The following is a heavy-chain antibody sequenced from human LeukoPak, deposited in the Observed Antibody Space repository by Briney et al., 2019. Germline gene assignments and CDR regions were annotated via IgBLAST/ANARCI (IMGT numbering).Heavy chain of an antibody. J-gene: IGHJ4*02. V-gene: IGHV1-2*02. CDR1: GGTFSSYA. Sequence: ASVKVSCKASGGTFSSYAISWVRQAPGQGLEWMGWINPNSGGTNYAQKFQGRVTMTRDTSISTAYMELSRLRSDDTAVYYCARDLRASSWYYYGSGSYYRDYWGQGTLVTVSS. CDR3: ARDLRASSWYYYGSGSYYRDY. CDR2: INPNSGGT. D-gene: IGHD3-10*01.